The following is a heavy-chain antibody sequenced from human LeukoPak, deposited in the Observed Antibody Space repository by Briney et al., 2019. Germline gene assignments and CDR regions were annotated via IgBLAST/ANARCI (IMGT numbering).Heavy chain of an antibody. Sequence: GGSLRLSCGASGFTFSSYWMSWVRQAPGKGLEWVANIKEDGSGIYYVDSVEGRFTISRDNAKKSLYLQMNSLRAEDTAVYYCAREMASTWWYYYGMDVWGQGTTVTVSS. V-gene: IGHV3-7*01. D-gene: IGHD2-15*01. J-gene: IGHJ6*02. CDR2: IKEDGSGI. CDR1: GFTFSSYW. CDR3: AREMASTWWYYYGMDV.